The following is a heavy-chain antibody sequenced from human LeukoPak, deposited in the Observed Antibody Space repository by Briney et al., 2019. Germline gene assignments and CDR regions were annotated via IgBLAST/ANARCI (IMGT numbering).Heavy chain of an antibody. CDR3: ARLTRLSTSPDRYYLDY. Sequence: PSETLSPTCTVSGDSISSYYWSWIRQPPGKGLEWIGYIYTSGGTNYIPSLKGRVTISIDTSKNQFSLKLSSVTAADSAVYYCARLTRLSTSPDRYYLDYWGQAPWSPSPQ. V-gene: IGHV4-4*09. D-gene: IGHD6-6*01. CDR1: GDSISSYY. J-gene: IGHJ4*01. CDR2: IYTSGGT.